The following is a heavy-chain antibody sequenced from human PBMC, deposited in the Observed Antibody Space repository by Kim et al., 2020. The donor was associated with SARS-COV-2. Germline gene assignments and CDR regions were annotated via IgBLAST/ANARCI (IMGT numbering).Heavy chain of an antibody. J-gene: IGHJ6*02. CDR1: GFTFSSYG. CDR3: AKDIERYQLLYLQDV. CDR2: ISYDGSNK. V-gene: IGHV3-30*18. Sequence: GGSLRLSCAASGFTFSSYGMHWVRQAPGKGLEWVAVISYDGSNKYYADSVKGRFTISRDNSKNTLYLQMNSLRAEDTAVYYCAKDIERYQLLYLQDVWGQGTTVTVSS. D-gene: IGHD2-2*02.